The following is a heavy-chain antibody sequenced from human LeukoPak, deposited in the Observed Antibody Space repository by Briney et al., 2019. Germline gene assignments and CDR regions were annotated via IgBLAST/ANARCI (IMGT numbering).Heavy chain of an antibody. J-gene: IGHJ4*02. CDR3: AKVGGNYDFWSGYSPCPFDY. CDR1: GFTFSSYA. D-gene: IGHD3-3*01. V-gene: IGHV3-23*01. Sequence: GGSLRLSCAASGFTFSSYAMSWVRQAPGKGLEWVSAISGSGGSTYYADSVKGRFTISRDNSKNTLYLQMNSLRAEDTAVYYCAKVGGNYDFWSGYSPCPFDYWGQGTLVTVSS. CDR2: ISGSGGST.